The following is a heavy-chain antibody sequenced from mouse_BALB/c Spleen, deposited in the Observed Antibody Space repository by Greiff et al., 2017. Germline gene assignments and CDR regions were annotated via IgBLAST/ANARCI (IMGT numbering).Heavy chain of an antibody. D-gene: IGHD1-1*01. CDR2: ISSGGSYT. Sequence: EVHLVESGGGLVKPGGSLKLSCAASGFTFSSYTMSWVRQTPEKRLEWVATISSGGSYTYYPDSVKGRFTISRDNAKNTLYLQMSSLKSEDTAMYYCTREGSRAWFAYWGQGTLVTVSA. CDR1: GFTFSSYT. J-gene: IGHJ3*01. CDR3: TREGSRAWFAY. V-gene: IGHV5-6-4*01.